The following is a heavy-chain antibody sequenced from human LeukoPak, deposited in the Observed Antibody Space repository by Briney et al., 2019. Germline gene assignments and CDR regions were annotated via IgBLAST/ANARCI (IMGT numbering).Heavy chain of an antibody. V-gene: IGHV3-23*01. CDR1: GFTFSSYA. CDR3: AKGGNGDRGYFDY. CDR2: ISGSGGST. Sequence: GSLRLSCAASGFTFSSYAMSWVRQAPGKGVEWVSAISGSGGSTYYADSVKGRFTISKDNSKNTLYLQMNSLRAEDTAVYYCAKGGNGDRGYFDYWGQGTLVTVSS. J-gene: IGHJ4*02. D-gene: IGHD2-8*01.